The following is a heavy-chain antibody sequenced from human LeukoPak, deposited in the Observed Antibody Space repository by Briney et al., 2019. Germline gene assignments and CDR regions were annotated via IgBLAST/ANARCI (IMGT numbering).Heavy chain of an antibody. V-gene: IGHV6-1*01. Sequence: SQTLSLTCDISGDSVSSNSAAWNWIRQSPLRGLEWLGRTYYRSKWYNDYAVSVKSRITINPDTSNNQFSLQLNSLTPEDRAVYYCTRGAPVGSSREFDYWGQGTLVTVSS. CDR1: GDSVSSNSAA. D-gene: IGHD5-24*01. CDR2: TYYRSKWYN. J-gene: IGHJ4*02. CDR3: TRGAPVGSSREFDY.